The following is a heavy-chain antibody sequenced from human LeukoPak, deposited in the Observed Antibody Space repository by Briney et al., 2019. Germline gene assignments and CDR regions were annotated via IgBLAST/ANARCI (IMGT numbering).Heavy chain of an antibody. V-gene: IGHV1-18*01. CDR1: GYTFTNYG. D-gene: IGHD6-13*01. Sequence: GASVKVSCKASGYTFTNYGISWVRQAPGQGLEWMGWISAYNGNTNYAQKFQGRVTITTDESTSTAYMELSSLRSEDTAVYYCARVYSSSWYDGYYYYMDVWGKGTTVTVSS. CDR2: ISAYNGNT. J-gene: IGHJ6*03. CDR3: ARVYSSSWYDGYYYYMDV.